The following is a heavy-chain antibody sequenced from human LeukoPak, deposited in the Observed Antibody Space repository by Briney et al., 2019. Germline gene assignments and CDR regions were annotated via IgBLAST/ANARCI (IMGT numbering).Heavy chain of an antibody. Sequence: SETLSLTCTVSGGSISSGGYYWSWIRQPPGKGLEWIGYIYHSGSTYYNPSLKSRVTISVDRSKNQFSLKLSSVTAADTAVYYCARDAVAACDYWGQGTLVIVSS. CDR3: ARDAVAACDY. CDR2: IYHSGST. D-gene: IGHD2-21*01. V-gene: IGHV4-30-2*01. CDR1: GGSISSGGYY. J-gene: IGHJ4*02.